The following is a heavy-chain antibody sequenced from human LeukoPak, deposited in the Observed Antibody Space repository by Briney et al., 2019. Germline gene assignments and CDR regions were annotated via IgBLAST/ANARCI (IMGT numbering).Heavy chain of an antibody. CDR2: IYHSGST. CDR3: ARLGYGDLFDY. J-gene: IGHJ4*02. Sequence: NTSETLSLTCAVSGYSISSGYYWGWIRQPPGKGLEWIGSIYHSGSTYYNPSLKIRVTISVDTSKNQFSLKLSSVTAADTAVYYCARLGYGDLFDYWGQGTLVTVSS. CDR1: GYSISSGYY. V-gene: IGHV4-38-2*01. D-gene: IGHD4-17*01.